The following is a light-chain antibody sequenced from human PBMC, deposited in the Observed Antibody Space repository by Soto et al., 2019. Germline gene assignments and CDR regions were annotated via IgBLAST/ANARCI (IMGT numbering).Light chain of an antibody. CDR1: QSVDTC. J-gene: IGKJ1*01. CDR2: KAS. CDR3: QHFYPYPWT. Sequence: DIQMTQSPSTLSASVGDRVTITCRASQSVDTCLAWYQQKPGKAPHLLIYKASSLETVVPSRFSGSGSVTEFTITISSLQPDDFANYYSQHFYPYPWTFGQGTKVEIK. V-gene: IGKV1-5*03.